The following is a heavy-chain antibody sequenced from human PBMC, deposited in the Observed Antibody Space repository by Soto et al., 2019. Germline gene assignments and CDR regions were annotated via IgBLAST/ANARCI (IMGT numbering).Heavy chain of an antibody. CDR1: GDCIRSSGYH. Sequence: SETLSLTCTVSGDCIRSSGYHWGRNSQKPGKGLEWIGTIYYSGNTYYNPSLKSRVTISVYTSKNQFALKVNSVIAADTAFYYFARHHTNLYYYYYMDVWGKGTTVTVSS. V-gene: IGHV4-39*01. CDR2: IYYSGNT. CDR3: ARHHTNLYYYYYMDV. J-gene: IGHJ6*03.